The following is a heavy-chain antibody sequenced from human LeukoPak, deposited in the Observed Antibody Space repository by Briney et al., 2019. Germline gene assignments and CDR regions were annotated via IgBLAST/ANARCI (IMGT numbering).Heavy chain of an antibody. CDR2: ISYDGSNK. V-gene: IGHV3-30*04. J-gene: IGHJ4*02. CDR1: GFTFSSYA. CDR3: ARDQLAYSGYDTLFDY. D-gene: IGHD5-12*01. Sequence: GGSLRLSCAASGFTFSSYAMHWVRQAPGKGLEWVAVISYDGSNKYYADSVKGRFTISRDNSKNTLYLQLNSLRPEDTAVYYCARDQLAYSGYDTLFDYWGQGTLVTVSS.